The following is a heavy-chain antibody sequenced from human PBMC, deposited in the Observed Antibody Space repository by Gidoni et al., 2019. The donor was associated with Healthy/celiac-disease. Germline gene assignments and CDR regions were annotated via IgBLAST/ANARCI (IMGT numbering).Heavy chain of an antibody. CDR2: MNPNSGNT. J-gene: IGHJ6*02. CDR3: AREVVDRLTIFGVVTPYGMDV. V-gene: IGHV1-8*01. CDR1: GYTFTSYD. D-gene: IGHD3-3*01. Sequence: QVQLVQSGAEVKKPGASVKVSCKASGYTFTSYDINWVRQATGQGLEWMGWMNPNSGNTCYAQKFQGRVTMTRNTSISTAYMELSSLRSEDTAVYYCAREVVDRLTIFGVVTPYGMDVWGQGTTVTVSS.